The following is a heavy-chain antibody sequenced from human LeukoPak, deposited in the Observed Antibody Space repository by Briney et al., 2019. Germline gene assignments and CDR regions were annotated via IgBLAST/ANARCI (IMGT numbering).Heavy chain of an antibody. V-gene: IGHV4-31*03. CDR2: IYYSGST. D-gene: IGHD3-10*01. J-gene: IGHJ6*02. CDR1: GGSISSGGYY. CDR3: ARDVRYSYYYYGMDV. Sequence: SETLSLTCTVSGGSISSGGYYWSWIRQHPGKGLEWIGYIYYSGSTYYNPSLKSRVTISVDTSKNQFSLKLSSVTAADTAVYYCARDVRYSYYYYGMDVWGQGTTVTVSS.